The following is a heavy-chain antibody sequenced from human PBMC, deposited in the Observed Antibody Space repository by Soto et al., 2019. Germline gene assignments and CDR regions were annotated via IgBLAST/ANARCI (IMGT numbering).Heavy chain of an antibody. CDR2: LFPSGTT. CDR1: GGSLSVATYS. CDR3: ARSREFDY. Sequence: PSETLSLTCGVSGGSLSVATYSLNWILHPPGKGLEWSGYLFPSGTTYYNPSLKSRVTISIDVSKHQFSLSLRSLTAADTAVYYCARSREFDYWSQGTLVTVSS. J-gene: IGHJ4*02. V-gene: IGHV4-30-2*01.